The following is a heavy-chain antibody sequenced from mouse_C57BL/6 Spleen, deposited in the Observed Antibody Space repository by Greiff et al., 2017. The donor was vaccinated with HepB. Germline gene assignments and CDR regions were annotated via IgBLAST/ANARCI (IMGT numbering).Heavy chain of an antibody. CDR2: INYDGSST. CDR1: GFTFSDYY. CDR3: ARGAYGSSYWYFDV. J-gene: IGHJ1*03. Sequence: EVMLVESEGGLVQPGSSMKLSCTASGFTFSDYYMAWVRQVPEKGLEWVANINYDGSSTYYLDSLKSRFIISRDNAKNILYLQMSSLKSEDTATYYGARGAYGSSYWYFDVWGTGTTVTVSS. V-gene: IGHV5-16*01. D-gene: IGHD1-1*01.